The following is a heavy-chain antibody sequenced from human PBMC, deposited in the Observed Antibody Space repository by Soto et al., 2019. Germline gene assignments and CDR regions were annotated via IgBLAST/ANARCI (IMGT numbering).Heavy chain of an antibody. Sequence: GESLKISCKGSGYSFTSYWIAWVRQMPGKGLEWMGIIYPGDSDTRYSPSFQGQVIISADKSISTAYLQWSSLKASDTAMYYCARAYPGTTVTSLPYYYYYGMDVWGQGTTVTVSS. V-gene: IGHV5-51*01. CDR2: IYPGDSDT. J-gene: IGHJ6*01. CDR3: ARAYPGTTVTSLPYYYYYGMDV. CDR1: GYSFTSYW. D-gene: IGHD1-7*01.